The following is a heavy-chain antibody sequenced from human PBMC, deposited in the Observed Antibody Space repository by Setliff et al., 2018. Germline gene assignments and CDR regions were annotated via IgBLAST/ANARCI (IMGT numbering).Heavy chain of an antibody. V-gene: IGHV1-69*13. Sequence: GASVKVSCKASGGTFSSYVISWVREAPGQGLEWMGGIIPMFGTNYAQKFQGRVTITADESTNTAYVELSSLRSEDTAVYYCARGGGSLRFLQWSYNYMDVWGKGTTVTVSS. CDR3: ARGGGSLRFLQWSYNYMDV. D-gene: IGHD3-3*01. J-gene: IGHJ6*03. CDR1: GGTFSSYV. CDR2: IIPMFGT.